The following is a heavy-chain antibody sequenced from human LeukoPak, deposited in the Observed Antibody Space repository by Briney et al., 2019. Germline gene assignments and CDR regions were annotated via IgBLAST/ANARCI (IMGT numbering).Heavy chain of an antibody. Sequence: PGGSLRLSCGVSGFTFSSSSMNWVRQAPGKGLEWVSSISSSSSYIYYADSVKGRLTISRDNAKNSLYLQMDSLRAEDTAVYYCATSDDLWSGMDNWGQGTLVTVSS. J-gene: IGHJ4*02. D-gene: IGHD3-3*01. CDR1: GFTFSSSS. V-gene: IGHV3-21*01. CDR3: ATSDDLWSGMDN. CDR2: ISSSSSYI.